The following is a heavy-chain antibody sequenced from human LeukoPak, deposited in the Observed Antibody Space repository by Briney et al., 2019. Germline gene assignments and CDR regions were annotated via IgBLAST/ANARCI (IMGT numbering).Heavy chain of an antibody. CDR2: ISWNSGSI. CDR3: ASRRGKYCDFWSGYYPFDY. V-gene: IGHV3-9*01. J-gene: IGHJ4*02. CDR1: GFTFGDYA. Sequence: GRSLRLSCAASGFTFGDYAMHWVRQAPGKGLEWVSGISWNSGSIGYADSVKGRFTISRDNAKNSLYLQMSSLRAEDTALYYCASRRGKYCDFWSGYYPFDYWGQGTLVTVSS. D-gene: IGHD3-3*01.